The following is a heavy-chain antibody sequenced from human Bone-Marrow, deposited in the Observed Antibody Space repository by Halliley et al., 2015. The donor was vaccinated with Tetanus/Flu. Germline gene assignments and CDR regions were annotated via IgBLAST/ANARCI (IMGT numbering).Heavy chain of an antibody. Sequence: SLRLSCAASGFRFSSYKINWVRQAPGKGLEWVSSISGGSSYTDYADSVKGRFTISRDNARNSLYLQMSSVRAEDTALYYCARDSGAERYYFDFWGQGILVTVSS. J-gene: IGHJ4*02. D-gene: IGHD1-26*01. CDR2: ISGGSSYT. V-gene: IGHV3-21*01. CDR1: GFRFSSYK. CDR3: ARDSGAERYYFDF.